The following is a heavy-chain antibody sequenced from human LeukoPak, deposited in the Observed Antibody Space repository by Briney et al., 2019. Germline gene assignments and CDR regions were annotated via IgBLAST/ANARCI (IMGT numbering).Heavy chain of an antibody. V-gene: IGHV1-2*02. CDR1: GYTFTGYY. J-gene: IGHJ6*02. CDR2: INPNSGGT. CDR3: AREEGYCSGGSCYSYYYGMHV. Sequence: GASVKVSCKASGYTFTGYYMHWVRQAPGQGLEWMGWINPNSGGTNYAQKFQGRVTMTRDTSISTAYMELSRLRSDDTAVYYCAREEGYCSGGSCYSYYYGMHVWGQGTTVTVSS. D-gene: IGHD2-15*01.